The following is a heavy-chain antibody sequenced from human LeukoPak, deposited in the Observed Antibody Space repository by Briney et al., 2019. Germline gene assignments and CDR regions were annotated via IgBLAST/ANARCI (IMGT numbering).Heavy chain of an antibody. CDR1: GGSISSSSYY. J-gene: IGHJ5*02. V-gene: IGHV4-39*01. CDR3: ARGGSGSYPPEEDWFDP. Sequence: SSETLSLICTVSGGSISSSSYYWGWIRQPPGKGLEWIGSIYYSGSTYYNPSLKSRVTISVDTSKNQFSLKLSSVTAADTAVYYCARGGSGSYPPEEDWFDPWGQGTLVTVSS. CDR2: IYYSGST. D-gene: IGHD1-26*01.